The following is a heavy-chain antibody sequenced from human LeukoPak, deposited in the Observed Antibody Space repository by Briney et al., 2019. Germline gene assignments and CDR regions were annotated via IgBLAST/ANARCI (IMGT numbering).Heavy chain of an antibody. CDR3: ATPVRDY. CDR1: GFTFSSYG. Sequence: SXRLSCXASGFTFSSYGMHWVRQAPGKGLEWVAVISYDGSNKYYADSVKGRFTISRDNSKNTLYLQMNSLRAEDTAVYYCATPVRDYWGQGTLVTVSS. J-gene: IGHJ4*02. V-gene: IGHV3-30*03. CDR2: ISYDGSNK.